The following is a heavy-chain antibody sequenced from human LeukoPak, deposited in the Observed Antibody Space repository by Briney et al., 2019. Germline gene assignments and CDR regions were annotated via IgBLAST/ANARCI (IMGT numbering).Heavy chain of an antibody. D-gene: IGHD1-26*01. CDR2: IYYSGST. V-gene: IGHV4-39*01. J-gene: IGHJ4*02. Sequence: GSLRLSCAASGFTFSRDSMNWVRQPPGKGLEWIGSIYYSGSTYYNPSLKSRVTISVDTSKNQFSLKLSSVTAADTAVYYCAGGAPLDYWGQGTLVTVSS. CDR1: GFTFSRDSMN. CDR3: AGGAPLDY.